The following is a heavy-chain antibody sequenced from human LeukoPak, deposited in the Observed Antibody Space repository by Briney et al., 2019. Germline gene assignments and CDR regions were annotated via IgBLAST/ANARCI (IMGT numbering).Heavy chain of an antibody. CDR3: ARDQKGAAD. D-gene: IGHD4/OR15-4a*01. Sequence: PGVSLRLSCAASGFTVSAYAMAWVRQAPGKGLEWVSTIYDDNTYYADSVKGRFAISTDNSKNTLYLQMNSLRAEDTAVYYCARDQKGAADWGQGTLVTVSS. J-gene: IGHJ4*02. V-gene: IGHV3-23*01. CDR1: GFTVSAYA. CDR2: IYDDNT.